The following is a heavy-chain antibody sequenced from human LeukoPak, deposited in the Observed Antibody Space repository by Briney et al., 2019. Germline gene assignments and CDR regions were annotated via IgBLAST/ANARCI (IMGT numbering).Heavy chain of an antibody. D-gene: IGHD3/OR15-3a*01. CDR1: GFTFSSYA. Sequence: GGSLRLSCAASGFTFSSYAMSWVRQAPGKGLEWVPAISGGGSGTYYADSVKGRFTLSRDNSKNTLYLQMNSLRAEDTAVYYCAKKLSAFGTFDYWGQGTLVTVSS. V-gene: IGHV3-23*01. J-gene: IGHJ4*02. CDR3: AKKLSAFGTFDY. CDR2: ISGGGSGT.